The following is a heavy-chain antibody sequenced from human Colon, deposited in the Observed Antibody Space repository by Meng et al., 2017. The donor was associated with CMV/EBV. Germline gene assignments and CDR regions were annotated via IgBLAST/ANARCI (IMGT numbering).Heavy chain of an antibody. J-gene: IGHJ5*02. D-gene: IGHD5-24*01. CDR2: IYWDDDK. V-gene: IGHV2-5*05. Sequence: STSAGGVGWVRRPPGGSLEWLALIYWDDDKRYGPSLSSRLAITRDASKSQVVLTMTNMDLVDTATYYCAHEVEKTTTIPAPFDPWGPGTLVTVSS. CDR1: STSAGG. CDR3: AHEVEKTTTIPAPFDP.